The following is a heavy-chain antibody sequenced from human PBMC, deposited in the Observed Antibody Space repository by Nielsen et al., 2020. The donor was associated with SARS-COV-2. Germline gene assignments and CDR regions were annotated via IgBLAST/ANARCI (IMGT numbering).Heavy chain of an antibody. Sequence: GESLKISCAASGFTFSSYAMHWVRQAPGKGLEWVSLISGDGGSTYYADSVKGRFTISRDNSKNSLYLQMNSLRTEDTALYYCAKSLGYCSGGSCYYYGMDVWGQGTTVTVSS. J-gene: IGHJ6*02. D-gene: IGHD2-15*01. CDR2: ISGDGGST. V-gene: IGHV3-43*02. CDR3: AKSLGYCSGGSCYYYGMDV. CDR1: GFTFSSYA.